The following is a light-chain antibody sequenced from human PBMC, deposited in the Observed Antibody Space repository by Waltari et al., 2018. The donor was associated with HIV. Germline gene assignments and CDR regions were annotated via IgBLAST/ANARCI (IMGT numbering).Light chain of an antibody. J-gene: IGLJ2*01. CDR3: AAWDDSLSAWL. V-gene: IGLV1-47*01. CDR2: HTN. Sequence: QSVLTQPPSASGTPGQRVTIPCSGSSSNIVTNYVSWYKQFPGTAPELVVYHTNQRPLGVPYRFYGSKSCPSASLAISGLRSEDEADYYCAAWDDSLSAWLFGGGTRLNVL. CDR1: SSNIVTNY.